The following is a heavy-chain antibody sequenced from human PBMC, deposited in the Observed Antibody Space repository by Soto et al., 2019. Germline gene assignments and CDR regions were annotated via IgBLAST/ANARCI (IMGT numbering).Heavy chain of an antibody. CDR2: MSHSGGT. D-gene: IGHD1-1*01. CDR3: ARVERGTATTVVDAFDI. CDR1: GGFVSSGNYY. J-gene: IGHJ3*02. V-gene: IGHV4-34*01. Sequence: QEQLQQWGAGLLKPSETLCLTCGVYGGFVSSGNYYWSWIRQPPGKGLEWIGEMSHSGGTHFNPSLKSRVTISVDTSKNQFSLKMSSVTAADTALYYCARVERGTATTVVDAFDIWGPGTMVTVSS.